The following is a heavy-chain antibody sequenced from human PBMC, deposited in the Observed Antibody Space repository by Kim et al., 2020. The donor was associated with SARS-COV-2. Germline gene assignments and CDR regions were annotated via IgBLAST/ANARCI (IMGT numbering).Heavy chain of an antibody. J-gene: IGHJ3*02. CDR3: AVSYGSSDAFDI. Sequence: ASVKVSCKASGYTFTSYAMHWVRQAPGQRLEWMGWINAGNGNTKYSQKFQGRVTITRDTSASTAYMELSSLRSEDTAVYYCAVSYGSSDAFDIWGQGTMVTVSS. V-gene: IGHV1-3*01. D-gene: IGHD3-10*01. CDR2: INAGNGNT. CDR1: GYTFTSYA.